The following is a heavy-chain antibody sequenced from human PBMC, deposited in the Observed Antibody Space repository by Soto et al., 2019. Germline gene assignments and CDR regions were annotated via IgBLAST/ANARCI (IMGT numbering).Heavy chain of an antibody. CDR2: VNPSGGHT. V-gene: IGHV1-46*01. CDR3: ARGGHVVVVTAAFDF. J-gene: IGHJ4*02. CDR1: GDTFTDYY. Sequence: ASVKVSCKASGDTFTDYYIHWVRQAPGQGLEWMGTVNPSGGHTTYAQHFLGRVTMTRDTSTSTLYMELTSLTSDDTAIYYCARGGHVVVVTAAFDFWGQGTLVTVS. D-gene: IGHD2-21*02.